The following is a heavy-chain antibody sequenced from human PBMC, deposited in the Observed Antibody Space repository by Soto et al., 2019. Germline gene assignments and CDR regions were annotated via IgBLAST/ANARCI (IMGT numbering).Heavy chain of an antibody. J-gene: IGHJ3*02. CDR3: ARLYGLDAFDI. CDR1: GGSISSYY. CDR2: IYYSGST. Sequence: SETLSLTCTVSGGSISSYYWSWIRQPPGKGLEWIGYIYYSGSTNYNPSLKSRVTISVDTSKNQFSLKLSSVTATDTAVYYCARLYGLDAFDIWGQGTMVTVSS. V-gene: IGHV4-59*08. D-gene: IGHD3-16*02.